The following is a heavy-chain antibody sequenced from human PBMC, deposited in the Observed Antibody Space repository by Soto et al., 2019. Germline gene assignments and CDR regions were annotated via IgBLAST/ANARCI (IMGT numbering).Heavy chain of an antibody. CDR3: ASRQGYSYGYIGY. D-gene: IGHD5-18*01. CDR2: INHSGST. Sequence: PSEALSVTCAIYVGSFSVYYWSWMRQPPGKGLEWIGEINHSGSTNYNPSLKSRVTISVDTSKNQFSLKLSSVTAADTAVYYCASRQGYSYGYIGYWGQGTLVTVSS. V-gene: IGHV4-34*01. CDR1: VGSFSVYY. J-gene: IGHJ4*02.